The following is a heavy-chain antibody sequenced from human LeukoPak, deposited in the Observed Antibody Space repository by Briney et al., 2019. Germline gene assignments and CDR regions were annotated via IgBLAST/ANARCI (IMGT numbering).Heavy chain of an antibody. V-gene: IGHV3-30*02. CDR3: AKDPIRIGAAIQISAYYFDY. CDR2: IRYDGTNK. D-gene: IGHD6-13*01. CDR1: GFTFSSYG. J-gene: IGHJ4*02. Sequence: GGSLRLSCAASGFTFSSYGMNWVRQAPGKGLEWVAFIRYDGTNKYYTDSAKGRFTISRDNSKNTLYLQMNSLRAEDTAVYYCAKDPIRIGAAIQISAYYFDYWGQGTLVTVSS.